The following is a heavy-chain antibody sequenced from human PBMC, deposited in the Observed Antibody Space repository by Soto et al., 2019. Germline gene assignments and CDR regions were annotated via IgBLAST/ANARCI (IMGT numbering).Heavy chain of an antibody. V-gene: IGHV4-30-4*01. CDR3: ARVIAAAGIYYYYYGMDV. CDR2: IYYSGST. J-gene: IGHJ6*02. Sequence: QVQLQESGRGLVKPSQTLCLACTVSGGTISSGDYYWSWIRQPPGKGLEWIGYIYYSGSTYYNPSLKSRVTISVDTSKNQFSLKLSSVTAADTAVYYCARVIAAAGIYYYYYGMDVWGQGTTVTVSS. D-gene: IGHD6-13*01. CDR1: GGTISSGDYY.